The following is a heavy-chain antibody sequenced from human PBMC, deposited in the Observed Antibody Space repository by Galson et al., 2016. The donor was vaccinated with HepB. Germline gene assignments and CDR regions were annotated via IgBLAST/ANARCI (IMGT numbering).Heavy chain of an antibody. D-gene: IGHD4-17*01. J-gene: IGHJ3*02. CDR3: ARESPTTAGAFDI. CDR2: ISTSGTNT. CDR1: GFTFGDYY. Sequence: SLRLSCAASGFTFGDYYMTWIRQAPGKGLEWVSYISTSGTNTYYADSVKGRFTISRDNAKNSLYVQMNSLRVEDTALYYCARESPTTAGAFDIWGQGTMVTVSS. V-gene: IGHV3-11*04.